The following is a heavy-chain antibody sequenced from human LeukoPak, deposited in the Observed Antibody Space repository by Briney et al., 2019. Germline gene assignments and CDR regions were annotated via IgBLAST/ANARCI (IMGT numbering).Heavy chain of an antibody. D-gene: IGHD6-13*01. CDR1: GGSISNYY. J-gene: IGHJ4*02. CDR3: AKWGEYSSSWYVGYFDY. V-gene: IGHV3-23*01. CDR2: ISGSGGST. Sequence: ETLSLTCTVSGGSISNYYWSWVRQAPGKGLEWVSAISGSGGSTYYADSVKGRFTISRDNPKNTLYLQMNSLRAEDTAVYYCAKWGEYSSSWYVGYFDYWGQGTLVTVSS.